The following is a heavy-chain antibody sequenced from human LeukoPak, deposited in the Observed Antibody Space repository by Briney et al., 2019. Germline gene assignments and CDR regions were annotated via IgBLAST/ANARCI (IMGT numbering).Heavy chain of an antibody. CDR3: ARLIMVRGVIWFDP. CDR2: IYTSGST. Sequence: SETLSLTCTVSGGSISSYYWSWIRQPPGKGLEWIGYIYTSGSTNYNPSLKSRVTISVDTSKNQSSLKLSSVTAADTAVYYCARLIMVRGVIWFDPWGQGTLVTVSS. J-gene: IGHJ5*02. V-gene: IGHV4-4*09. D-gene: IGHD3-10*01. CDR1: GGSISSYY.